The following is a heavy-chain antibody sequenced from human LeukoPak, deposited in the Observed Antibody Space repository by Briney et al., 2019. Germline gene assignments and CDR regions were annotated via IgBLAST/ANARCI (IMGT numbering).Heavy chain of an antibody. CDR1: GFTFSSYE. J-gene: IGHJ6*03. D-gene: IGHD3-16*01. V-gene: IGHV4-38-2*02. CDR3: ARDGGVTYYYFYYYMDV. CDR2: IYHSGST. Sequence: PGGSLRLSCAASGFTFSSYEMNWVRQPPGKGLEWIGSIYHSGSTYYNPSLKSRVIISVDTSKNQFSLKLSSVTAADTAVYYCARDGGVTYYYFYYYMDVWGKGTTVTVSS.